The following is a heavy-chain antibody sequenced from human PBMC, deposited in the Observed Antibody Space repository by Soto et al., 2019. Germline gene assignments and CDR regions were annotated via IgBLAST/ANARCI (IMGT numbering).Heavy chain of an antibody. D-gene: IGHD2-15*01. V-gene: IGHV3-21*01. Sequence: RLSCAASGFSLNDYTLNWVRQAPGKGLEWVSSISGSGYISYADSLRGRVTISRDNAKKSLYLQIISLRAEDAAVYYCARDCSGATCFPGMDVWGLGTTVTVSS. CDR3: ARDCSGATCFPGMDV. J-gene: IGHJ6*02. CDR1: GFSLNDYT. CDR2: ISGSGYI.